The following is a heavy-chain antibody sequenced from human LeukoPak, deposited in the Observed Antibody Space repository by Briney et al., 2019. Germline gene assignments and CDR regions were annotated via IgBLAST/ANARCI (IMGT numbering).Heavy chain of an antibody. CDR2: ISAYDGYT. Sequence: ASVKVSCKASGYIFTKYGFTWVRQAPGQGLEWMGWISAYDGYTNHAQKFQGRVTMTTDVSTSTAYMELRSLRSDGTAVYYCARVSGSIVARSAWFDSWGQGTLVTVSS. CDR1: GYIFTKYG. D-gene: IGHD6-6*01. CDR3: ARVSGSIVARSAWFDS. V-gene: IGHV1-18*01. J-gene: IGHJ5*01.